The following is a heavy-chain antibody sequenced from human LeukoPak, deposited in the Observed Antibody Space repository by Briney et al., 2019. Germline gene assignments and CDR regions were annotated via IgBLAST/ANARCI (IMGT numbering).Heavy chain of an antibody. CDR2: IYHSGNT. V-gene: IGHV4-30-2*01. D-gene: IGHD3-10*01. J-gene: IGHJ6*04. CDR1: GGSISTGGYY. CDR3: AREGFGELNYMDV. Sequence: SETLSLTCTVSGGSISTGGYYWTWIRQPPGKGLEWIGYIYHSGNTYYNPSLQSRVTISVDRAKNQFSLKLSSVTAADTAVYYCAREGFGELNYMDVWGKGTTVTVSS.